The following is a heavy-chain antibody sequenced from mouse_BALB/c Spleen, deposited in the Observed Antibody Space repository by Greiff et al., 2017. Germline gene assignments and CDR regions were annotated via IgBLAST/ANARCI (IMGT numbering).Heavy chain of an antibody. CDR2: ISNGGGST. Sequence: EVHLVESGGGLVQPGGSLKLSCAASGFTFSSYTMSWVRQTPEKRLEWVAYISNGGGSTYYPDTVKGRFTISRDNAKNTLYLQMSSLKSEDTAMYYCARDGDYYGSSYRFAYWGQGTLVTVSA. CDR1: GFTFSSYT. V-gene: IGHV5-12-2*01. D-gene: IGHD1-1*01. CDR3: ARDGDYYGSSYRFAY. J-gene: IGHJ3*01.